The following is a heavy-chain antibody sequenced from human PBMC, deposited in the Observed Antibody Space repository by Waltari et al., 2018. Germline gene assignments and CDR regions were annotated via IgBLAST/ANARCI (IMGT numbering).Heavy chain of an antibody. D-gene: IGHD2-8*01. J-gene: IGHJ6*03. CDR1: GFAFSAHG. V-gene: IGHV3-33*01. Sequence: QVQLVESGGGVVQPGRSLRLSCAGSGFAFSAHGMHWVRQGPGKGLEWVAVIWYDGINKYYGDSVKGRFTISRDNSKNTLYLEMNSLRVEDRAVYYCARSNGPSFMDVWGEGTTVTVSS. CDR3: ARSNGPSFMDV. CDR2: IWYDGINK.